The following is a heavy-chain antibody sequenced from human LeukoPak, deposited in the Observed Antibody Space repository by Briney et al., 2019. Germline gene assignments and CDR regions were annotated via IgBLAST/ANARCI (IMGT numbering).Heavy chain of an antibody. CDR1: GFTFSSYS. CDR3: ARDFYGSGSYYKRTFDY. CDR2: ISSSSSTI. J-gene: IGHJ4*02. D-gene: IGHD3-10*01. Sequence: GGSLRLSCAASGFTFSSYSMNWDRQAPGKGLEWVSYISSSSSTIYYADSVKGRFAISRDNAKNSLYLQMNSLRAEDTAVYYCARDFYGSGSYYKRTFDYWGQGTLVTVSS. V-gene: IGHV3-48*01.